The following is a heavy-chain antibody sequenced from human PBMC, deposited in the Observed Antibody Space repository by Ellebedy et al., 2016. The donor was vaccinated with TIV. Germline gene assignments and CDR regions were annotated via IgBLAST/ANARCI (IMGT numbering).Heavy chain of an antibody. J-gene: IGHJ6*02. V-gene: IGHV3-74*01. CDR1: GFTFSNYW. CDR3: ARGMKDIYGMDV. Sequence: PGGSLRLSCAASGFTFSNYWMHWVRQAPEKGLVWVSRIQWVGRTATYADSVKCRFTISRANAKNTVYLQMYSLRAEDTAVYYCARGMKDIYGMDVWGQGTTVTVSS. D-gene: IGHD3-10*01. CDR2: IQWVGRTA.